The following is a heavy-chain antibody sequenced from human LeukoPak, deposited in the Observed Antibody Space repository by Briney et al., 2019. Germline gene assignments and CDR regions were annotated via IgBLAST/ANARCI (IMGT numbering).Heavy chain of an antibody. D-gene: IGHD5-24*01. J-gene: IGHJ3*02. CDR1: GFTFSSYA. CDR3: ARGYVEMATNPSNAFDI. Sequence: GGSLRLSCAAPGFTFSSYAMHWVRQAPGKGLEWVAVISYDGSNKYYADSVKGRFTISRDNSKNTLYLQMNSLRAEDTAVYYCARGYVEMATNPSNAFDIWGQGTMVTVSS. CDR2: ISYDGSNK. V-gene: IGHV3-30-3*01.